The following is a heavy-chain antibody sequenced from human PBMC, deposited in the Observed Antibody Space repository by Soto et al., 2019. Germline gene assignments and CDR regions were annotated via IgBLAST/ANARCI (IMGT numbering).Heavy chain of an antibody. V-gene: IGHV3-30*18. Sequence: GGSLRLSCAASGFTFSSYGMHWVRQAPGKGLEWVAVISYDGSNKYYADSVKGRFTISRDNSKNTLYLQMNSLRAEDTAVYYCANSDYSNYGIDYWGQGTLVTVSS. CDR3: ANSDYSNYGIDY. CDR2: ISYDGSNK. D-gene: IGHD4-4*01. CDR1: GFTFSSYG. J-gene: IGHJ4*02.